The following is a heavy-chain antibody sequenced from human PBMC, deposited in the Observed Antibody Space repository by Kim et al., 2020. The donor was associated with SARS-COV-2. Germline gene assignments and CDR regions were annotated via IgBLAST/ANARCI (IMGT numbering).Heavy chain of an antibody. CDR1: GFTFSSYS. D-gene: IGHD2-15*01. J-gene: IGHJ4*02. CDR3: ARVESKGYCSGGSCYSFDY. Sequence: GGSLRLSCAASGFTFSSYSMNWVRQAPGKGLEWVSYISSSSSTIYYADSVKGRFTISRDNAKNSLYLQMNSLRDEDTAVYYCARVESKGYCSGGSCYSFDYWGQGTLVTVSS. V-gene: IGHV3-48*02. CDR2: ISSSSSTI.